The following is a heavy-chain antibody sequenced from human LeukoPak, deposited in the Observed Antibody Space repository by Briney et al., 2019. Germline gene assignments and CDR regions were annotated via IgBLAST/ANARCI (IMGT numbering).Heavy chain of an antibody. CDR1: GYTFTSYG. J-gene: IGHJ4*02. Sequence: ASVKVSCKASGYTFTSYGITWVRQAPGQGLEWMGWISAYNGNTNYAQKLQGRVTMTTDTSTSTAYMELRSLRSDDTAVYYCARDQVGYCSRTGCYTGDYWGQGTLVTVSS. D-gene: IGHD2-2*02. CDR2: ISAYNGNT. V-gene: IGHV1-18*01. CDR3: ARDQVGYCSRTGCYTGDY.